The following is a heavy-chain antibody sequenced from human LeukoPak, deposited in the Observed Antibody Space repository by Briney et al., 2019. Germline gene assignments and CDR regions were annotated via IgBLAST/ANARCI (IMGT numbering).Heavy chain of an antibody. CDR3: ARELGTAYYGSGNYHYDFPYYYFGV. J-gene: IGHJ6*03. Sequence: SETLPLTCTVSDYSISSSYYWGWIRQPPGKGLEWFGIIYHSGSTYYNPSLKSRVTISVDTSKNQFSLKLSSVTAADTAMYYCARELGTAYYGSGNYHYDFPYYYFGVWGKGTSVTISS. D-gene: IGHD3-10*01. CDR2: IYHSGST. CDR1: DYSISSSYY. V-gene: IGHV4-38-2*02.